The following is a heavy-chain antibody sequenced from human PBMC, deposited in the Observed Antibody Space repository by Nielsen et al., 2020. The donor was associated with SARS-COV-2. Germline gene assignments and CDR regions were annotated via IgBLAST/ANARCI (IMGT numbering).Heavy chain of an antibody. CDR2: IIPILGIA. J-gene: IGHJ5*02. CDR3: AREGSSGWFEGEPNWFDP. V-gene: IGHV1-69*04. D-gene: IGHD6-19*01. Sequence: SVKVSCKASGGTFSSYTISWVRQAPGQGLEWMGRIIPILGIANYAQKFQGRVTITADKSTSTAYMELSSLRSEDTAVYYCAREGSSGWFEGEPNWFDPWGQGTLVTVSS. CDR1: GGTFSSYT.